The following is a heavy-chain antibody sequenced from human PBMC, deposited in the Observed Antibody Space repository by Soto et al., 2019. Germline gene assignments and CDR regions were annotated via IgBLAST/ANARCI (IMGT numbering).Heavy chain of an antibody. CDR3: ARGSGDILTGYYLDY. V-gene: IGHV4-34*01. CDR1: GGSFSGYY. Sequence: SETLSLTCAVYGGSFSGYYWSWIRQPPGKGLEWIGEINHSGSTNYNPSLKSRVTISVDTSKNQFSLKLSSVTAADTAVYYCARGSGDILTGYYLDYWGQGTLVTVSS. CDR2: INHSGST. D-gene: IGHD3-9*01. J-gene: IGHJ4*02.